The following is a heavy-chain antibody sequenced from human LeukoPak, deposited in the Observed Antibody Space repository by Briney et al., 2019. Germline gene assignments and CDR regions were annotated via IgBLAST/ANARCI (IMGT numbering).Heavy chain of an antibody. V-gene: IGHV4-59*01. D-gene: IGHD2-15*01. CDR1: GGSISSYY. CDR2: TYNSGST. J-gene: IGHJ4*02. Sequence: PSETLSLTCTVSGGSISSYYWSWIRQPPGKGLEWIGYTYNSGSTNYNPSFKSRVTISVDTSKNQFSLKLSSVTAADTAVYYCGRGDNCSGGTCYNYWGQGALVTVSS. CDR3: GRGDNCSGGTCYNY.